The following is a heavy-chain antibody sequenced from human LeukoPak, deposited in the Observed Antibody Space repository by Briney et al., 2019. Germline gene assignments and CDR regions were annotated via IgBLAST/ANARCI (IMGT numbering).Heavy chain of an antibody. CDR1: GFTFSSYG. Sequence: GGSLRLSSAASGFTFSSYGMHWVRQAPGKGLEWVSAISGSGGSTYYADSVKGRFTISRDNSKNTLYLQMNSLRAEDTAVYYCANFNDLCLGAFDIWGQGTMVTVSS. V-gene: IGHV3-23*01. CDR3: ANFNDLCLGAFDI. CDR2: ISGSGGST. J-gene: IGHJ3*02. D-gene: IGHD3-16*01.